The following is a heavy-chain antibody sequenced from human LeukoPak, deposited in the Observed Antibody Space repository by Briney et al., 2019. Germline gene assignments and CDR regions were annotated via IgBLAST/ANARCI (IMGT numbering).Heavy chain of an antibody. J-gene: IGHJ5*02. CDR3: AKDRGGSVGATLNWFDP. CDR2: ISGSGGST. CDR1: GFTFSSYA. Sequence: GGSLGLSCAASGFTFSSYAMSWVRQAPGKGLEWVSAISGSGGSTYYADSVKGRFTISRDNSKNTLYLQMNSLRAEDTAVYYCAKDRGGSVGATLNWFDPWGQGTLVTVSS. D-gene: IGHD1-26*01. V-gene: IGHV3-23*01.